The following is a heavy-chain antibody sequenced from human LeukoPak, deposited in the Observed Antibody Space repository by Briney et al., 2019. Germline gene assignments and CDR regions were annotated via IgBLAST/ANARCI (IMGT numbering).Heavy chain of an antibody. CDR1: GYTFTSYG. CDR2: ISAYNGNT. Sequence: ASVKVSCKASGYTFTSYGISWVRQAPGQGLEWMGWISAYNGNTNYAQKLQGRVTMTTDTSTSTAYMELRSLRSDDTAVYYCARAPDIVVVPAAIQYQNWFDPWGQGTLVTVSS. J-gene: IGHJ5*02. V-gene: IGHV1-18*01. D-gene: IGHD2-2*01. CDR3: ARAPDIVVVPAAIQYQNWFDP.